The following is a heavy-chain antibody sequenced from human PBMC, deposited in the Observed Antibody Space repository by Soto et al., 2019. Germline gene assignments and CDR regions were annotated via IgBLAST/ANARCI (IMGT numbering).Heavy chain of an antibody. CDR2: ISAYNGNK. V-gene: IGHV1-18*01. D-gene: IGHD1-26*01. Sequence: QVQLVQSGAEVKKPGASVKVSGKASGYTFTSYGISWVRQAPGQGLEWMGWISAYNGNKKYAQKLQGRVTMTTDTATSTAYMELRSLRSDDTAVYYCARDLGGSYYAPVDYWGQGTVVTVSS. J-gene: IGHJ4*02. CDR1: GYTFTSYG. CDR3: ARDLGGSYYAPVDY.